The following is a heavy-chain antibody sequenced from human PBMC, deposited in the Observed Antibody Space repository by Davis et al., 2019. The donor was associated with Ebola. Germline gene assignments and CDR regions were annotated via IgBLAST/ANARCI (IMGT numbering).Heavy chain of an antibody. V-gene: IGHV4-39*07. CDR1: GGSISSSSYY. J-gene: IGHJ4*02. CDR3: ARFGHGAY. Sequence: PSETLSLTCTVSGGSISSSSYYWGWIRQPPGKGLEWIGSINYSGSTYYNPSLKSRVTISVDTSKNQFSLNLSSVTAADTAVYFCARFGHGAYWGQGTLVTVSS. D-gene: IGHD3-16*01. CDR2: INYSGST.